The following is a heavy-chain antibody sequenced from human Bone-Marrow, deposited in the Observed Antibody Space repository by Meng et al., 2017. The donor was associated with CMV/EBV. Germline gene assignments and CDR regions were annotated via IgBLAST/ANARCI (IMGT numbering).Heavy chain of an antibody. D-gene: IGHD3-16*01. J-gene: IGHJ3*02. V-gene: IGHV3-30*04. CDR1: GFTFSSYA. Sequence: GSLRLSCAASGFTFSSYAMHWVRQTPGKGLEWVAVISYDGSNKYYADSVKGRFTISRDNSKNTLYLQMNSLRAEDTAVYYCAKAVFGGVSLSAFDIWGQGTMVTVSS. CDR3: AKAVFGGVSLSAFDI. CDR2: ISYDGSNK.